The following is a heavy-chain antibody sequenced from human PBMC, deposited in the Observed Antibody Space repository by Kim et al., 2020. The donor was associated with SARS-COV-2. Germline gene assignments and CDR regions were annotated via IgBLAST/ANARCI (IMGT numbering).Heavy chain of an antibody. Sequence: YAYPVKVRFTVTEYNSTGQVYLQMNSLGAEDTAVYYCARTLYYSTADAFDIWGQGTMVTVSS. CDR3: ARTLYYSTADAFDI. D-gene: IGHD2-2*01. J-gene: IGHJ3*02. V-gene: IGHV3-30*07.